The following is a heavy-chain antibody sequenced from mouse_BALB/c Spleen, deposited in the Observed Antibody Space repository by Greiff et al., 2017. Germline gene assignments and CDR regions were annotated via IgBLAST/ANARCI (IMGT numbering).Heavy chain of an antibody. CDR2: ISYDGSN. CDR3: ARGVTTVVATDY. V-gene: IGHV3-6*02. Sequence: EVKLLESGPGLVKPSQSLSLTCSVTGYSITSGYYWNWIRQFPGNKLEWMGYISYDGSNNYNPSLKNRISITRDTSKNQFFLKLNSVTTEDTATYYCARGVTTVVATDYWGQGTTLTVSS. CDR1: GYSITSGYY. D-gene: IGHD1-1*01. J-gene: IGHJ2*01.